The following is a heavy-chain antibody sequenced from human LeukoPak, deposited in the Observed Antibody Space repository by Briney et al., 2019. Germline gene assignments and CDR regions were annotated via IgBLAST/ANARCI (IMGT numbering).Heavy chain of an antibody. J-gene: IGHJ4*02. CDR2: ISGSGGST. CDR1: GFTFSSYA. D-gene: IGHD2-21*02. Sequence: GGSLRLSCAASGFTFSSYAMSWVRQAPGKGLERVSAISGSGGSTYYADSVKGRFTISRDNSKNTLYLQMNSLRAEDTAVYYCAKVPAAYCGGDCYYDYWGQGTLVTVSS. CDR3: AKVPAAYCGGDCYYDY. V-gene: IGHV3-23*01.